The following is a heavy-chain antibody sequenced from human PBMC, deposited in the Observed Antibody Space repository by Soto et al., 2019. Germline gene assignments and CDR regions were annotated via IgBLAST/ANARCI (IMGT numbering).Heavy chain of an antibody. CDR1: GGTFSSYA. Sequence: QVQLVQSGAEVKKPGSSVKVSCKASGGTFSSYAISWVRQAPGQGLEWMGGIIPILGTANYAQKFQGRVTXTXXXFXXTAYMELSSLRSEDTAVYYCAAKMVRGVIVPLDYYYYGMDVWGQGTTVTVSS. CDR3: AAKMVRGVIVPLDYYYYGMDV. D-gene: IGHD3-10*01. V-gene: IGHV1-69*05. CDR2: IIPILGTA. J-gene: IGHJ6*02.